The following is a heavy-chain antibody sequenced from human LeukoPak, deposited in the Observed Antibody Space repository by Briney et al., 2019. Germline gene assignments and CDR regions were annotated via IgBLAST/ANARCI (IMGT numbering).Heavy chain of an antibody. V-gene: IGHV4-31*03. CDR2: IYYSGST. CDR1: GGSISDAAYY. D-gene: IGHD3-3*01. CDR3: ARAIGPGMFGGYYFDY. Sequence: PSETLSLTCTVSGGSISDAAYYWSWIRQHPGEGLKWIGYIYYSGSTSYNPSLKSRVTISVDTSKNQFSLKLSSVTAADTAVYYCARAIGPGMFGGYYFDYWGQGTLVTVSS. J-gene: IGHJ4*02.